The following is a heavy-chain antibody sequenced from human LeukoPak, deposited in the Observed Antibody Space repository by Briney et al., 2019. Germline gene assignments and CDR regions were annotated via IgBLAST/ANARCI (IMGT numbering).Heavy chain of an antibody. CDR2: INHSGST. CDR3: ARDAIGSIASGGGFDY. D-gene: IGHD6-6*01. CDR1: GGSFSGYY. Sequence: SETLSLTCAVYGGSFSGYYWSWIRQPPGKGLEWIGEINHSGSTNYNPSLKSRVTISVDTSKNQFSLKLSSVTAADTAVYYCARDAIGSIASGGGFDYWGQGTLVTVSS. V-gene: IGHV4-34*01. J-gene: IGHJ4*02.